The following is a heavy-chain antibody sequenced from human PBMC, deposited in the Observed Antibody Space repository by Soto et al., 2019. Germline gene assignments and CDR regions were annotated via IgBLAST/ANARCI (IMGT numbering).Heavy chain of an antibody. J-gene: IGHJ4*02. CDR2: SHQSGNT. V-gene: IGHV4-4*02. CDR1: GVSISSHDW. CDR3: ATRDTGRVY. Sequence: QVQLQESGPGLVKPSGTLSLTCAVSGVSISSHDWWTWVRQPPGKGLEWIGESHQSGNTNYNSALESRVPMSLDKSKNEISLQLSSVTVADTAVYYCATRDTGRVYWGQGTLVTVSS. D-gene: IGHD5-18*01.